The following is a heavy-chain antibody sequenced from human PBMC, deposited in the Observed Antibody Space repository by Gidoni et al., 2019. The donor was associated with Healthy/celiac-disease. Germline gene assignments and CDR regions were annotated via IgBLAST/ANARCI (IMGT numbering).Heavy chain of an antibody. V-gene: IGHV4-59*08. CDR2: IYYSGST. CDR1: GGSISSYY. CDR3: ARFMVQGVKVGMDV. J-gene: IGHJ6*02. D-gene: IGHD3-10*01. Sequence: QVQLQESAPGLVKPSETLSLTCPVSGGSISSYYWSWIRQPPGKCMRWIGYIYYSGSTNYNPSLKSRVTISVDTSKNQFSLKLSSVTAADTAVYYCARFMVQGVKVGMDVWGQGTTVTVSS.